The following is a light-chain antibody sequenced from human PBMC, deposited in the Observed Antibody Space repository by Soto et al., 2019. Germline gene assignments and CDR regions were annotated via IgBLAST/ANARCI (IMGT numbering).Light chain of an antibody. CDR2: KAS. Sequence: DIQMTQSPSTLSASVGDRVTITCRASQSTSTWLAWYQHKPGKAPNLLIYKASSLESGVPSTFSGSGSGTAFTLTISSLQPDDVATYYCQQYGRYRTFGQGTKVEIK. J-gene: IGKJ1*01. CDR3: QQYGRYRT. CDR1: QSTSTW. V-gene: IGKV1-5*03.